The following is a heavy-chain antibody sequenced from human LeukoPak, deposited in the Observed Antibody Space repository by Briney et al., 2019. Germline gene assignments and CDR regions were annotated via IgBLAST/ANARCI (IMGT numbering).Heavy chain of an antibody. CDR1: GFTFSDYC. CDR2: ISSSGSTI. CDR3: ARYYYGSVSYYFDY. Sequence: GGSLRLSCAASGFTFSDYCMSWIRQAPGKGLEWVSYISSSGSTIYYADSVKGRFTISRDNAENSLYLQMNSLRAEDTAVYYCARYYYGSVSYYFDYWGQGTLATVSS. V-gene: IGHV3-11*01. D-gene: IGHD3-10*01. J-gene: IGHJ4*02.